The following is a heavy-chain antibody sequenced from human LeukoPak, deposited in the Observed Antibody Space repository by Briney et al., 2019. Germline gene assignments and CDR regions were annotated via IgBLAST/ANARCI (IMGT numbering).Heavy chain of an antibody. D-gene: IGHD6-19*01. Sequence: PGGSLRLSCAASGFTFRSFAMSWVGKVQGKGLDWSPPISGSGGSTYYADSVKGRFTISRDNSKNTLYLQMNSLRAEDTAVYYCAKDRSGWYHSDDAFDIWGQGTMVTVSS. CDR1: GFTFRSFA. CDR2: ISGSGGST. CDR3: AKDRSGWYHSDDAFDI. J-gene: IGHJ3*02. V-gene: IGHV3-23*01.